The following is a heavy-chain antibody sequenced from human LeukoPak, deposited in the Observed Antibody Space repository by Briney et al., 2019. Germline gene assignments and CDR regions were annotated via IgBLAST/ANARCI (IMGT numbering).Heavy chain of an antibody. CDR1: GGTFSSHA. J-gene: IGHJ4*02. Sequence: SVKVSCKASGGTFSSHAISWVRQAPGQGPEWVGGIIPIFGTTNYAQKFQGRVTITTDESTSTGYIELRSLRSDDTAVYYCARGDSGYDYGFDNWGQGTLVTVSS. V-gene: IGHV1-69*05. CDR2: IIPIFGTT. CDR3: ARGDSGYDYGFDN. D-gene: IGHD5-12*01.